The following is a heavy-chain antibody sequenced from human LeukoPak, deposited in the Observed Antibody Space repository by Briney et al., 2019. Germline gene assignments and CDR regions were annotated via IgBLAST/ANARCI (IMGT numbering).Heavy chain of an antibody. CDR1: GFTFSSYW. J-gene: IGHJ4*02. Sequence: GGSLRLSCAASGFTFSSYWMSWVRQAPGKGPEWVANIKQDGSEKYYVDSVKGRFTNSRDNAKNSLYLQMNSLRAEDTAVYYCARDGGWSWFGEFSPDYWGQETLVTVSS. V-gene: IGHV3-7*01. CDR3: ARDGGWSWFGEFSPDY. D-gene: IGHD3-10*01. CDR2: IKQDGSEK.